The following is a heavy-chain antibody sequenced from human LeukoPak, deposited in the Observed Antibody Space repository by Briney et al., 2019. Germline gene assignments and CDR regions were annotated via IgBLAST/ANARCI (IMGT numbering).Heavy chain of an antibody. Sequence: GGSLRLSCAASGFTVSSNYVSWVRQAPGKGLEWVSSISGSGGTTYYADSVKGRFTISRVNSRNALSLQMNSLRAEDTALYYCARGVPRYDSGAWIDAFDIWGQGTRVTVSS. V-gene: IGHV3-23*01. J-gene: IGHJ3*02. CDR1: GFTVSSNY. CDR3: ARGVPRYDSGAWIDAFDI. D-gene: IGHD3-22*01. CDR2: ISGSGGTT.